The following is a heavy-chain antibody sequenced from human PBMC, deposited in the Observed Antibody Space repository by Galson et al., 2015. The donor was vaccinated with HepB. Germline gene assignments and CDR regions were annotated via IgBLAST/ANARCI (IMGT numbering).Heavy chain of an antibody. V-gene: IGHV3-49*04. CDR2: IRSKAYGGTT. J-gene: IGHJ6*02. D-gene: IGHD3-22*01. CDR3: TREYYDSSGYPYYYGMDV. Sequence: SLRLSCAASGFTFGDYAMSWVRQAPGKGLEWVGFIRSKAYGGTTEYAASVKGRFTISRDDSKSIAYLQMNSLKTEDTAVYYRTREYYDSSGYPYYYGMDVWGQGTTVTVSS. CDR1: GFTFGDYA.